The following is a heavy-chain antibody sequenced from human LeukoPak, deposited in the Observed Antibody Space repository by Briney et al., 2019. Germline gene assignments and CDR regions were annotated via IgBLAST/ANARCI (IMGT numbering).Heavy chain of an antibody. CDR1: GFTFSSYG. Sequence: GGSLRLSCAASGFTFSSYGMHWVRQAPGKGLEWVAVISYDGSNKYYADSVKGRFTISRDNSKDTLYLQMNSLRAEDTAVYYCAKDGFDYWGQGTLVTVSS. J-gene: IGHJ4*02. CDR2: ISYDGSNK. V-gene: IGHV3-30*18. CDR3: AKDGFDY.